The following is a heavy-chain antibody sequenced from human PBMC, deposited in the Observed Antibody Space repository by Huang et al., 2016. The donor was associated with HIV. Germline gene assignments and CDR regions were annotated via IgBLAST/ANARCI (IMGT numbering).Heavy chain of an antibody. V-gene: IGHV3-7*03. Sequence: VESGGRLVQPGGSIRLSCVGSTFRFGAYWMSWVSQPQGKGREWVANIRQDESEKYYVDSVKGRFNISRDNAKKVVFLEMNNVRVEDTATYFCATKTAGMDIWGQGTTVTVS. CDR3: ATKTAGMDI. D-gene: IGHD1-7*01. CDR1: TFRFGAYW. J-gene: IGHJ6*02. CDR2: IRQDESEK.